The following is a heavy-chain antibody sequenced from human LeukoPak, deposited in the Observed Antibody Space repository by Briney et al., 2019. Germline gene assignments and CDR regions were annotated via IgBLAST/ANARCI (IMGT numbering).Heavy chain of an antibody. J-gene: IGHJ5*02. Sequence: PSETLSLTCTVSGGSISGYYWNWIRQPPGRGLEWIGYKFSSGSTNYNPSLKSRVTISVDKSKNQFSLKKGSVTAADTAVYYCARRYCGGGSCHEGFDPWGQGTLVTVSS. V-gene: IGHV4-59*08. CDR2: KFSSGST. D-gene: IGHD2-15*01. CDR1: GGSISGYY. CDR3: ARRYCGGGSCHEGFDP.